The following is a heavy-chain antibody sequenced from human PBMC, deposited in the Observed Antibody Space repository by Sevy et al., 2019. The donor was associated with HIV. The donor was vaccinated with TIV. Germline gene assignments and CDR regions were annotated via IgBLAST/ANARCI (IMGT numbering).Heavy chain of an antibody. CDR3: ARDEGVKQQLGLYYYYYMDV. CDR2: IYTSGST. D-gene: IGHD6-13*01. Sequence: SETLSLTCTVSGGSISSGSYYWSWIRQPAGKGLEWIGRIYTSGSTNYNPSLKSRVTISVDTSKNQFSLKLSSVTAADTAVYYCARDEGVKQQLGLYYYYYMDVWGKGTTVTVSS. CDR1: GGSISSGSYY. V-gene: IGHV4-61*02. J-gene: IGHJ6*03.